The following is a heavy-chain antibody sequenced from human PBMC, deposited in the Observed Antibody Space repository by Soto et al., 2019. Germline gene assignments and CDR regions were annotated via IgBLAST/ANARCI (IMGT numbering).Heavy chain of an antibody. D-gene: IGHD2-2*01. CDR1: GGSVSSGSYY. V-gene: IGHV4-61*01. Sequence: NPSETLSLTCTVSGGSVSSGSYYWSWIRQPPGKGLEWIGYIYYSGSTNYNPSLKSRVTISVDTSKNQFSLKLSSVTAADTAVYYCARDSCSSTSCYQDYYYGMDVWGQGTTVTVSS. J-gene: IGHJ6*02. CDR3: ARDSCSSTSCYQDYYYGMDV. CDR2: IYYSGST.